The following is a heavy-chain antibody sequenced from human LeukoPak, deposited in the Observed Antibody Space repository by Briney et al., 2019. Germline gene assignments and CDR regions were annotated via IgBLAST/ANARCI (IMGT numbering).Heavy chain of an antibody. Sequence: SETLSLTCTVSGGSISSSSYYWGWIRQPPGKGLEWIGSIYYSGSTYYNPSLKSRVTISVDTSKNQFSLKLSSVTAADTAVYYCARHVPGQWPYYYCYMDVWGKGTTVTVSS. D-gene: IGHD6-19*01. J-gene: IGHJ6*03. V-gene: IGHV4-39*01. CDR1: GGSISSSSYY. CDR3: ARHVPGQWPYYYCYMDV. CDR2: IYYSGST.